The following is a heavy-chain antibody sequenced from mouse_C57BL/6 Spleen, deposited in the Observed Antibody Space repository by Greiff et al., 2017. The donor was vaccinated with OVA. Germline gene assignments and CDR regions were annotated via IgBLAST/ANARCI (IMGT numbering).Heavy chain of an antibody. Sequence: QVQLQQPGAELVKPGASVKMSCKASGYTFTSYWITWVKQRPGQGLEWIGDIYPGSGSTNYNEKFKSKATLTVDTSSSTAYMQLSSLTSEDSAVYYCARSDDYDAWFAYWGQGTLVTVSA. J-gene: IGHJ3*01. CDR2: IYPGSGST. D-gene: IGHD2-4*01. CDR3: ARSDDYDAWFAY. V-gene: IGHV1-55*01. CDR1: GYTFTSYW.